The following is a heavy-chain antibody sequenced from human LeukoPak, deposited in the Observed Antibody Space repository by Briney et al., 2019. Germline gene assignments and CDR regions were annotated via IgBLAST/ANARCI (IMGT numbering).Heavy chain of an antibody. D-gene: IGHD6-19*01. CDR2: IYYSGST. J-gene: IGHJ4*02. CDR1: GGPISSGSYY. CDR3: ARVGRRWLVDY. V-gene: IGHV4-31*03. Sequence: PSETLSLTCTVSGGPISSGSYYWSWIRQHPGKGLEWIGYIYYSGSTYYNPSLKSRVTISVDTSKNQFSLKLSSVTAADTAVYYCARVGRRWLVDYWGQGTLVTVSS.